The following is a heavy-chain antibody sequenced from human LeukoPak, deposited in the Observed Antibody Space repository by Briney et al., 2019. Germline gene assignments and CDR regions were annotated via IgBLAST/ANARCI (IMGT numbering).Heavy chain of an antibody. CDR3: ARERITMIVVVTALDI. D-gene: IGHD3-22*01. V-gene: IGHV1-46*01. J-gene: IGHJ3*02. CDR1: GYTFTSYY. Sequence: ASVKVSCKASGYTFTSYYMHWVRQAPGQGLEWMGIINPSGGSTSYAQKFQGRVTMTRDMSTSTVYMELSSLRSEDTAVYYCARERITMIVVVTALDIWGRGTMVTVSS. CDR2: INPSGGST.